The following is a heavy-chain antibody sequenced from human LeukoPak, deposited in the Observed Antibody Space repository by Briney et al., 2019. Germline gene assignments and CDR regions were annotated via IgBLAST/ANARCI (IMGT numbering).Heavy chain of an antibody. D-gene: IGHD3-10*01. CDR3: ASTMVRGLGGNWFDP. CDR1: GYTFTGHY. CDR2: INPNSGGT. J-gene: IGHJ5*02. V-gene: IGHV1-2*02. Sequence: ASVKVSCKASGYTFTGHYMHWVRQAPGQGLEWMGWINPNSGGTNYAQKFQGRVTMTRDTSISTAYMELSRLRSDDTAVYYCASTMVRGLGGNWFDPWGQGTLVTVSS.